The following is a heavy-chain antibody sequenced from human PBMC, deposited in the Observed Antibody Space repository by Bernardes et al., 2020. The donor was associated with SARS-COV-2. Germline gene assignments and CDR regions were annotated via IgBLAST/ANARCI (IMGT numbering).Heavy chain of an antibody. J-gene: IGHJ4*02. Sequence: GGSLRLSCVASGFTFSSFTLNWVRQAPGKGLEWVSSISSSSSYKYYVDSVKGRFTISRDNAKNSLYLQLNSLRAEDTAVYYCARDVAAAGIDYWGQGALVTVSS. CDR3: ARDVAAAGIDY. D-gene: IGHD6-25*01. CDR1: GFTFSSFT. CDR2: ISSSSSYK. V-gene: IGHV3-21*01.